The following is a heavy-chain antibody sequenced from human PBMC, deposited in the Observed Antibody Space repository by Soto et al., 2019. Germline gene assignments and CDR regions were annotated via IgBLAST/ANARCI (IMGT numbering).Heavy chain of an antibody. Sequence: GGSLRLSCATSGFTFSDYAMHWVRQAPGKGLEWVTVISFDGKNKYYADSVKGRFTISRDDSKNTLYLQMNSLRSEDTAVYYCASAYCGGDCYGYYYYYGMDVWGQGTTVTVSS. CDR1: GFTFSDYA. D-gene: IGHD2-21*02. J-gene: IGHJ6*02. CDR2: ISFDGKNK. CDR3: ASAYCGGDCYGYYYYYGMDV. V-gene: IGHV3-30-3*02.